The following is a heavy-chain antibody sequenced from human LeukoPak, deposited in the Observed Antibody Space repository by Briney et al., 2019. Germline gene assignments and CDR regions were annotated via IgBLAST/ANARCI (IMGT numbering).Heavy chain of an antibody. CDR2: IYSGGTT. J-gene: IGHJ4*02. V-gene: IGHV3-53*01. Sequence: GGSLRLSCAASGFSVSNNYMTWVRQAPGKGLEWVSNIYSGGTTFYADSVKSRFTISRDNSKNTLYLQMNNVRAEDTALYYCVRSPGSLFDYWGQGTLVTVSS. CDR1: GFSVSNNY. CDR3: VRSPGSLFDY.